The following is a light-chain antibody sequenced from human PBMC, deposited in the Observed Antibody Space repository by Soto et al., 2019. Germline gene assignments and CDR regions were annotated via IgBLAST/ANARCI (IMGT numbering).Light chain of an antibody. CDR2: GAS. Sequence: EIVLTQSPATLSLSPGERATLSCRASQSVSSNYVAWYQQKPGQAPRLLVYGASGRATGIPDRFSGSGSGTDFTLPISRLEPEDFAVYYCQQYGSSRWTFGQGTKVEIK. CDR3: QQYGSSRWT. CDR1: QSVSSNY. V-gene: IGKV3-20*01. J-gene: IGKJ1*01.